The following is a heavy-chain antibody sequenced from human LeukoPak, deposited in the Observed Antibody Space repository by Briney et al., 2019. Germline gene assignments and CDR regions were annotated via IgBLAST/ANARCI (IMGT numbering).Heavy chain of an antibody. J-gene: IGHJ5*02. CDR2: ISHDGSQK. CDR3: ARLTNHYYGSGNP. CDR1: GFTFSTYG. V-gene: IGHV3-30*04. Sequence: GGSLRLSCVASGFTFSTYGMHWVRQAPGKGLDCVAVISHDGSQKYYADSVKGRFTISRDNSKNTLYLQMNSLRAEDTAVYYCARLTNHYYGSGNPWGQGTLVTVSS. D-gene: IGHD3-10*01.